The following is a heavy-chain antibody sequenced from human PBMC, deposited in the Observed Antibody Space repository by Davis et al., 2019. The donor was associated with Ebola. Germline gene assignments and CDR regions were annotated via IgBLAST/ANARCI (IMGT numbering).Heavy chain of an antibody. CDR2: IYYSGST. CDR1: GGSISSYY. J-gene: IGHJ4*02. CDR3: AGSSWYKPGGY. V-gene: IGHV4-59*01. Sequence: SETLSLTCTVSGGSISSYYWSWIRQPPGKGLEWIGYIYYSGSTNYNPSLKSRVTISVDTSTNQFSLKLSSVTAADTAVYYCAGSSWYKPGGYWGQGTLVTVSS. D-gene: IGHD6-13*01.